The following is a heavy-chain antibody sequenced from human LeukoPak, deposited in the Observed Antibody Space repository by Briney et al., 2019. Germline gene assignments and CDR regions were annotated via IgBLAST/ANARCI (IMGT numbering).Heavy chain of an antibody. CDR1: GYTFTGYY. D-gene: IGHD5-12*01. J-gene: IGHJ4*02. Sequence: ASVKVSCKASGYTFTGYYMHRVRQAPGQGLEWMGWINPNSGGTNYAQKFQGRVTMTRDTSISTAYLELRRLRSDDTAVYYCARDRIVATIIDYFDYWGQGTLVTVSS. CDR3: ARDRIVATIIDYFDY. V-gene: IGHV1-2*02. CDR2: INPNSGGT.